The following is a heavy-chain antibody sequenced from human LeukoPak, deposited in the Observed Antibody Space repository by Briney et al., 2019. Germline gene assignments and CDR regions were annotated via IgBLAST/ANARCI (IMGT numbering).Heavy chain of an antibody. CDR3: AKDGAYSSSWWSP. V-gene: IGHV3-21*04. J-gene: IGHJ5*02. CDR1: GFTFSSYS. CDR2: ISSSSSYI. Sequence: GGSLRLSCAASGFTFSSYSMNWVRQAPGKGLEWVSSISSSSSYIYYADSVKGRFTISRDNAKNSLYLQMSSLRAEDTAVYYCAKDGAYSSSWWSPWGQGTLVTVSS. D-gene: IGHD6-13*01.